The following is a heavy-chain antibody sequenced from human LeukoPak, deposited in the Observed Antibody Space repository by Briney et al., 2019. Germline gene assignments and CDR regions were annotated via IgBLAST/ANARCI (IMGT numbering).Heavy chain of an antibody. V-gene: IGHV7-4-1*02. CDR3: ARDSSSWLANWFDP. CDR1: GYTFTSYA. Sequence: EASVTVSCTASGYTFTSYAMNWVRQAPGQGLEWMGWINTNTGNPTYAQGFTGRFVFSLDTSVSTAYLQISSLKAEDTAVYYCARDSSSWLANWFDPWGQGTLVTVSS. D-gene: IGHD6-13*01. CDR2: INTNTGNP. J-gene: IGHJ5*02.